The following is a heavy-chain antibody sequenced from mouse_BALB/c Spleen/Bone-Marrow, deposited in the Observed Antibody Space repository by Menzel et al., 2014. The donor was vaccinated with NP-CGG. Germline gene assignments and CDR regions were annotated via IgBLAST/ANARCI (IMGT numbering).Heavy chain of an antibody. Sequence: EVQLQQSGPELVKPGASVKISCKASGYSFTGYFMNWVKQSHGKSLEWIGRINPYNGDTFYNQKFKGKATLTVDKSSSTAHMELLSLSSEDSAFYYCGRGAYSYGSSYYFDYWGQGTTLTVSS. J-gene: IGHJ2*01. CDR1: GYSFTGYF. D-gene: IGHD1-1*01. CDR2: INPYNGDT. V-gene: IGHV1-37*01. CDR3: GRGAYSYGSSYYFDY.